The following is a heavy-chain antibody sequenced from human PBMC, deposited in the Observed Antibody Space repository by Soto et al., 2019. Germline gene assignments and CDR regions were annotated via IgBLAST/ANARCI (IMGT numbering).Heavy chain of an antibody. J-gene: IGHJ4*02. CDR3: AGQATAYPFY. D-gene: IGHD1-1*01. Sequence: GGSLRLSCATSGFTFTGYALTWVRQAPGKGLDWVSGISPSGDTTYYADSVKGRFTISRDNSKTVLYLQMNSLRAEDTAVYYCAGQATAYPFYWGQGTLVTVSS. V-gene: IGHV3-23*01. CDR1: GFTFTGYA. CDR2: ISPSGDTT.